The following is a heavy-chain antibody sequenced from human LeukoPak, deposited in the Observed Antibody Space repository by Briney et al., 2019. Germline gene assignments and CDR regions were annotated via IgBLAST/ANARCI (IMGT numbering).Heavy chain of an antibody. D-gene: IGHD5-24*01. V-gene: IGHV3-21*01. J-gene: IGHJ4*02. CDR2: ISSASSYI. CDR1: GFPFTSYS. CDR3: AREGYSPRDGYNFNFDY. Sequence: GGSLRLSCAGSGFPFTSYSMSWVRQAPGKGLEWVSSISSASSYIYYADSVKGRFTISRDNAKNSLYLQMNSLRAEDTAVYYCAREGYSPRDGYNFNFDYWGQGTLVTVSS.